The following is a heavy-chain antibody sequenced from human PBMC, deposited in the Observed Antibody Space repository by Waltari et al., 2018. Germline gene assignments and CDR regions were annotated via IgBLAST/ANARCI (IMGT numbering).Heavy chain of an antibody. D-gene: IGHD2-15*01. CDR1: GYIFINYF. J-gene: IGHJ3*01. V-gene: IGHV1-2*06. CDR2: INCRNVGP. Sequence: QVQLEQSGAEVRNHGASVKVSCKASGYIFINYFMHWVRQAPGQGLEWIGRINCRNVGPDYARKFQGRVTMTRDTSLNTAYLELTGLRSDDMAIYYCTLSFNVNAFNIWGPGTRVTASS. CDR3: TLSFNVNAFNI.